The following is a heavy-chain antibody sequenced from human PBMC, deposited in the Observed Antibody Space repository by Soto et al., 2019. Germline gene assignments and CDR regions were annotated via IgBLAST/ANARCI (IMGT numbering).Heavy chain of an antibody. CDR2: IYPSDSDT. CDR1: GYTFTSNW. Sequence: PGESLKISCKGSGYTFTSNWIAWVRQMPGKGLERMGIIYPSDSDTRYSPSFQGQVTISADKSISTAYLQWRSLKASDPAMYYCARGSGYHNYWGQGTLVTVSS. J-gene: IGHJ4*02. CDR3: ARGSGYHNY. D-gene: IGHD5-12*01. V-gene: IGHV5-51*01.